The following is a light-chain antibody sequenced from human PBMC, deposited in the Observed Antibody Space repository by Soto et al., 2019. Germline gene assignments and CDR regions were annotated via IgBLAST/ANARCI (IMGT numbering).Light chain of an antibody. CDR2: GAS. Sequence: EIVLTQSPGTLSLSPGERATLSCRASQSVSSSYLAWYQQKPGQAPRLLIYGASSRATGIPDRFSGSGSWKDFTLTISRLEPEDFAGYYCQQYGSSPPRITFGPGTKVDIK. V-gene: IGKV3-20*01. J-gene: IGKJ3*01. CDR3: QQYGSSPPRIT. CDR1: QSVSSSY.